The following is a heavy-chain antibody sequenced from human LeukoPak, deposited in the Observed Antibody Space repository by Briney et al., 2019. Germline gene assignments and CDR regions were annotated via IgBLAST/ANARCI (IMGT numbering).Heavy chain of an antibody. Sequence: SGGSLRLSCGASEYTFSDYYMSWIRQAPGKGLEWVSYIDGGGTITYYADSARGRFTISRGNAKNSLYLQMSNLRPEDTAVYYCARDRGYGSGYHFDRWGQGTLVTVSS. CDR1: EYTFSDYY. CDR2: IDGGGTIT. J-gene: IGHJ4*02. D-gene: IGHD3-22*01. V-gene: IGHV3-11*04. CDR3: ARDRGYGSGYHFDR.